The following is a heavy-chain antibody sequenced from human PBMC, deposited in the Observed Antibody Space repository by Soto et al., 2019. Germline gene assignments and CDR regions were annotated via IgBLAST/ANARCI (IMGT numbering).Heavy chain of an antibody. D-gene: IGHD2-15*01. Sequence: PGESLKISCKGSGYSFTSYWIGWVRQMPGKGLEWMGIIYPGDSDTRYSPSFQGQVTISADKSISTAYLQWSSLKASDTAMYYCARRYCSGGSCYSGPEDYWGQGTLVTVSS. CDR2: IYPGDSDT. CDR1: GYSFTSYW. J-gene: IGHJ4*02. CDR3: ARRYCSGGSCYSGPEDY. V-gene: IGHV5-51*01.